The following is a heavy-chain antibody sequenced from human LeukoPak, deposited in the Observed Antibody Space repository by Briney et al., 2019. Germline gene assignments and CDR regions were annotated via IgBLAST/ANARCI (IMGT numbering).Heavy chain of an antibody. CDR1: GDSMSSSSYY. CDR2: IHYSGNT. CDR3: ARRRGANDYFDY. J-gene: IGHJ4*02. Sequence: SETLSLTCTVSGDSMSSSSYYWGWIRQPPGKGLEWIGSIHYSGNTYYNPSLKSRVTISVDTSKNHFSLKLTSVTAADTSVYYCARRRGANDYFDYWGQGTLVTVSS. V-gene: IGHV4-39*01. D-gene: IGHD4/OR15-4a*01.